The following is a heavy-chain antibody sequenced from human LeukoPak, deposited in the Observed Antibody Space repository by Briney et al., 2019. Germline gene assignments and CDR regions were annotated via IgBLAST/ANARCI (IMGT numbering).Heavy chain of an antibody. CDR3: ARTPTYYYYYMDV. CDR1: GYTFTTHH. V-gene: IGHV1-18*01. Sequence: ASVKVSCKASGYTFTTHHINWVRQATGQGLEWMGWISAYNGNTNYAQKLQGRVTMTTDTSTSTAYMELRSLRSDDTAVYYCARTPTYYYYYMDVWGKGTTVTVSS. CDR2: ISAYNGNT. J-gene: IGHJ6*03. D-gene: IGHD4-17*01.